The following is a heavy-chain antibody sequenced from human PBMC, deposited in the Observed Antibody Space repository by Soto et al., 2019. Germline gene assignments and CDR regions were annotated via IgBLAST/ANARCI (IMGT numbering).Heavy chain of an antibody. Sequence: ASVKVSCKASGYTFTSYDINWVRQATGQGLEWMGWMNPNSGNTGYAQKFQGRVTMTRNTSISTAYMELSSLRSEDTAVYYCARGGYSYGYYYYYGMDVWGQGTTVTVSS. CDR3: ARGGYSYGYYYYYGMDV. D-gene: IGHD5-18*01. V-gene: IGHV1-8*01. CDR2: MNPNSGNT. J-gene: IGHJ6*02. CDR1: GYTFTSYD.